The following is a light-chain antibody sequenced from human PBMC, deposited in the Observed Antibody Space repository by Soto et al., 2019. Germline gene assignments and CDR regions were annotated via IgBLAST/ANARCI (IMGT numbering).Light chain of an antibody. CDR2: GAS. J-gene: IGKJ2*01. Sequence: EIVLTQSPGTLSLSPGERATLSCRASQSVSSSYLAWYQQKPGQAPRLLIYGASSRATGIPDRFSGSGSGPDFTLTISRLEPEECAVYYCQQYGSLPPYIFGQGTKLEIK. CDR3: QQYGSLPPYI. V-gene: IGKV3-20*01. CDR1: QSVSSSY.